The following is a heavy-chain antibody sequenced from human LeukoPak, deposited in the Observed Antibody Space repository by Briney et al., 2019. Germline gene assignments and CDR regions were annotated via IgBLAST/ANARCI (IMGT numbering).Heavy chain of an antibody. Sequence: PGGLRRLSPGAPSYTFSQDSHNPRSQAPGKGLEWVSSISSSSSYIYYADSVKGRFTISRDNAKTSLYLQMNSLRAEDTAVYYCARDRLIYGDYGDAFDILGQGTMVTVSS. V-gene: IGHV3-21*01. CDR1: SYTFSQDS. D-gene: IGHD4-17*01. J-gene: IGHJ3*02. CDR2: ISSSSSYI. CDR3: ARDRLIYGDYGDAFDI.